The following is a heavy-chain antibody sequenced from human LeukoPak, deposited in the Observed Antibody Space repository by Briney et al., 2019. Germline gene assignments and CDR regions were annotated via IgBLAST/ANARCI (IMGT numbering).Heavy chain of an antibody. Sequence: PGGSLRLSCEASTFTFTPGWMSWVRQAPGKGLEWVANIKQDGSEKYYVDSVKGRFTISRDNAKNSLYLQMNSLRAEDTAVYYCARGTTMIVVVGRDAFDIWGQGTMVTVSS. D-gene: IGHD3-22*01. CDR2: IKQDGSEK. CDR1: TFTFTPGW. V-gene: IGHV3-7*01. J-gene: IGHJ3*02. CDR3: ARGTTMIVVVGRDAFDI.